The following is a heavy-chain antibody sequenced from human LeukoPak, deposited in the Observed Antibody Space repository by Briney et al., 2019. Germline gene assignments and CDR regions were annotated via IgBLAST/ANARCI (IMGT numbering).Heavy chain of an antibody. CDR3: ARDRGVGIAAAGIEA. D-gene: IGHD6-13*01. V-gene: IGHV1-18*01. Sequence: ASVKVSCKASGYTFTSYGISWVRQAPGQGLEWMGWISAYNGNTNYAQKLQGRVTMTTDTSTSTAYMELRSLRSDDTAVYYCARDRGVGIAAAGIEAWGQGTLVTVSS. CDR2: ISAYNGNT. CDR1: GYTFTSYG. J-gene: IGHJ5*02.